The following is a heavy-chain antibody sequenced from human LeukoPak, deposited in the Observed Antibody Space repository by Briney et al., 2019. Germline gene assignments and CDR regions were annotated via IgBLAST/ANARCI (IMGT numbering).Heavy chain of an antibody. Sequence: SETLSLTCTVSGGSISSYYWSWIRQPPGKGLEWIGYIYYSGSTNYNPSPKSRVTISVDTSKNQFSLKLSSVTAADTAVYYCARAGRAYYDFWSGYSTTGYGMDVWGQGTTVTVSS. CDR3: ARAGRAYYDFWSGYSTTGYGMDV. CDR1: GGSISSYY. V-gene: IGHV4-59*01. D-gene: IGHD3-3*01. J-gene: IGHJ6*02. CDR2: IYYSGST.